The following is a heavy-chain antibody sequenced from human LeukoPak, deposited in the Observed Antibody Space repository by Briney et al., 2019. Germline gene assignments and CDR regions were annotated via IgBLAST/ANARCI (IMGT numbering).Heavy chain of an antibody. CDR2: IHNSGST. V-gene: IGHV4-39*01. CDR3: ARGRSGITFGGPHRY. J-gene: IGHJ4*02. Sequence: PSETLSLTCTVSGGSISGSSYSWGWIRQPPGKGLERIGSIHNSGSTYDNPSLKSRVTISVDTSKNQFSLKLSSVTAADTAVYYCARGRSGITFGGPHRYWGQGTLVTVSS. D-gene: IGHD3-16*01. CDR1: GGSISGSSYS.